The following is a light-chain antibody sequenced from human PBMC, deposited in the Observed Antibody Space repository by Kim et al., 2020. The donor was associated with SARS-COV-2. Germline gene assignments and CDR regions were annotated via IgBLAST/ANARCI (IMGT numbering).Light chain of an antibody. V-gene: IGKV3-20*01. CDR1: QTVSNRN. CDR3: QQYGSSPRT. Sequence: EIVLTQSPGTLSLSPGERATLSYRASQTVSNRNLAWYQQKPGQAPRLLIYGESSRATGIPDRFSGSGSGTDFTLTISRLEPEDFAVYFCQQYGSSPRTFGHGTKVDIK. CDR2: GES. J-gene: IGKJ1*01.